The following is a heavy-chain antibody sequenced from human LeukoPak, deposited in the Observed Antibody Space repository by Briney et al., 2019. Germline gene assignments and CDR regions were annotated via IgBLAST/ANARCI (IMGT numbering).Heavy chain of an antibody. CDR3: ARGSISGRTTVQYFDY. V-gene: IGHV4-34*01. D-gene: IGHD4-17*01. CDR2: INHSGST. CDR1: GGSFSGSY. J-gene: IGHJ4*02. Sequence: SETLSLTCAVYGGSFSGSYWSWIRQPPGKGLEWIGEINHSGSTNYNPSLKSRVTISVDTSKNQFSLKLSSVTAADTAVYYCARGSISGRTTVQYFDYWGQGTLVTVSS.